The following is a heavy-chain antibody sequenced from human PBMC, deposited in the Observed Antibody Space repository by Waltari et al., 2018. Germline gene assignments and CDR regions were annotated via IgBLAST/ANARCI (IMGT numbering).Heavy chain of an antibody. CDR2: ISYDGSNN. CDR1: GFTFSSYA. CDR3: ARGDYYGSGS. V-gene: IGHV3-30-3*01. J-gene: IGHJ4*02. D-gene: IGHD3-10*01. Sequence: QVQLVESGGGVVQPGRSLSLSCAASGFTFSSYAMHWVRQAPGKGLGGVAVISYDGSNNDSADSVQGRFTISRDNAKNSLYLQMNSLRAEDTAVYYCARGDYYGSGSWGQGTLVTVSS.